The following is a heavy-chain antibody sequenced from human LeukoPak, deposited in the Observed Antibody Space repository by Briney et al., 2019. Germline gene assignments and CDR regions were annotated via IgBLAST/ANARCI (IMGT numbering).Heavy chain of an antibody. D-gene: IGHD3-3*01. V-gene: IGHV3-21*01. J-gene: IGHJ4*02. CDR2: ISSSSSYI. CDR3: ARDGRRGYDFWSSFDY. Sequence: GGSLRLSCAASGFTFSSYSMNWVRQAPGKGLEWVSSISSSSSYIYYADSVKGRFTISRDNAKNSLYLQMNSLRPEDTAVYYCARDGRRGYDFWSSFDYWGQGTLVTVSS. CDR1: GFTFSSYS.